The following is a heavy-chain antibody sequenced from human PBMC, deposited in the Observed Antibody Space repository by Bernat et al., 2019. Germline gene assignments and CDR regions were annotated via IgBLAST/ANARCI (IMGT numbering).Heavy chain of an antibody. CDR3: AKEGSTSWPYLHY. Sequence: QVQLVESGGGVVQPGRSLRLSCAASGFAFSSSGMHWVRQAPGKGLEWMAFLSFDGYNNYYADSVKGRFSISRDNSMNTLYLEMNNLRIEDTAVYYCAKEGSTSWPYLHYWGQGTLVTVSS. CDR2: LSFDGYNN. D-gene: IGHD2-2*01. V-gene: IGHV3-30*18. J-gene: IGHJ4*02. CDR1: GFAFSSSG.